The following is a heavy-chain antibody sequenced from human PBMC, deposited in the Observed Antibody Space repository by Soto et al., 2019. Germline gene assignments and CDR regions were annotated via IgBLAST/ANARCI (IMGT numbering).Heavy chain of an antibody. CDR1: GFTLRDYW. J-gene: IGHJ3*02. CDR3: LITTSAFDI. Sequence: EVQLVESGGGLVQPGGSLRLSCAASGFTLRDYWMSWVRQAPGKGLEWVANIKQDGSEIYYVDSVEGRFTISRDNAKNSLFLQMNCLRAEDTAVYYCLITTSAFDIWGQGTLVTVSS. V-gene: IGHV3-7*01. D-gene: IGHD4-4*01. CDR2: IKQDGSEI.